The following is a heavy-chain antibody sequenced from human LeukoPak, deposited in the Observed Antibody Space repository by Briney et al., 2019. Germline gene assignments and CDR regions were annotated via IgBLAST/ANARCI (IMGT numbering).Heavy chain of an antibody. Sequence: PGGSLRLSCAASGFTFSSYSMNWVRQAPGKGLEWVSSISSSSSYIYYADSVEGRFTISRDNAKNSLYLQMNSLRAEDTAVYYCARDWGIAVAGRRGFDYWGQGTLVTVSS. CDR3: ARDWGIAVAGRRGFDY. V-gene: IGHV3-21*01. CDR1: GFTFSSYS. D-gene: IGHD6-19*01. J-gene: IGHJ4*02. CDR2: ISSSSSYI.